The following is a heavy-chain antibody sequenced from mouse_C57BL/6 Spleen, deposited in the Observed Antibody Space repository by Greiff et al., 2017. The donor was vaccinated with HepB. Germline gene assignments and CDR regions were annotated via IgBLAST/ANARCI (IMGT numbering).Heavy chain of an antibody. CDR2: IDPENGDT. V-gene: IGHV14-4*01. J-gene: IGHJ3*01. Sequence: VHVKQSGAELVRPGASVKLSCTASGFNIKDDYMHWVKQRPEQGLEWIGWIDPENGDTEYASKFQGKATITADTSSNTAYLQLSSLTSEDTAVYYCTTTITTVVEYPFAYWGQGTLVTVSA. CDR3: TTTITTVVEYPFAY. CDR1: GFNIKDDY. D-gene: IGHD1-1*01.